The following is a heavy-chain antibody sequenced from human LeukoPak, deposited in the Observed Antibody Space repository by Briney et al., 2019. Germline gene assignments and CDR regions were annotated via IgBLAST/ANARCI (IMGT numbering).Heavy chain of an antibody. D-gene: IGHD3-22*01. J-gene: IGHJ4*02. Sequence: GESLKISCKGSGYSFTSYWIGWVRQMPGKGLEWMGIIYPGDSDTRYSPSFQGQVTISADKSISTAYLQWSSLKASDTAMYYCARGRFNYDNSGYSSFYHWGQGTLVTVSS. CDR2: IYPGDSDT. V-gene: IGHV5-51*01. CDR3: ARGRFNYDNSGYSSFYH. CDR1: GYSFTSYW.